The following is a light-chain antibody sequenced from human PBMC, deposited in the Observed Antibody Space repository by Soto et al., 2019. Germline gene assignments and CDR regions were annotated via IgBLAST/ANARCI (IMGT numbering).Light chain of an antibody. CDR1: QSVSID. J-gene: IGKJ1*01. Sequence: PSPVTLSLSPGKRPTLSCRASQSVSIDLAWYQQTPGQAPRLLIYGASTRATGIPVRFSGSASGTEFTLTISSLQSEDFTVYYCQQYNKWPLTFGQGTKVDIK. V-gene: IGKV3-15*01. CDR3: QQYNKWPLT. CDR2: GAS.